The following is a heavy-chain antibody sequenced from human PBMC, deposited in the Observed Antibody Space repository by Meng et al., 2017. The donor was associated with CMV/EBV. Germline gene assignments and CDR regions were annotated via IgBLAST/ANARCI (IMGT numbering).Heavy chain of an antibody. CDR3: AKGDIVVVPAVYYYGMDV. J-gene: IGHJ6*02. CDR2: INPNSGGT. D-gene: IGHD2-2*01. Sequence: ASVKVSCKASGYTFTGYYMRWVRQAPGQGLEWMGWINPNSGGTNYAQKFQGRVTMTRDTSISTAYMELSRLRSDDTAVYYCAKGDIVVVPAVYYYGMDVWGQGTTVTVSS. CDR1: GYTFTGYY. V-gene: IGHV1-2*02.